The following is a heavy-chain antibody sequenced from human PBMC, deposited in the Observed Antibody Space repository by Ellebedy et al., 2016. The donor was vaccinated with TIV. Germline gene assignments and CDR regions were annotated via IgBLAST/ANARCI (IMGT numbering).Heavy chain of an antibody. V-gene: IGHV3-7*01. J-gene: IGHJ3*02. CDR2: IKQDGSEK. Sequence: PGGSLRLSCAASGFTFLSYWMSWVRQAPGKGLEWVANIKQDGSEKYYVDSVKGRFTISRDNAENSLYLQMNSLRAEDTAVYYCARAWGWSQESDAFDIWGQGTMVTVSS. CDR3: ARAWGWSQESDAFDI. D-gene: IGHD7-27*01. CDR1: GFTFLSYW.